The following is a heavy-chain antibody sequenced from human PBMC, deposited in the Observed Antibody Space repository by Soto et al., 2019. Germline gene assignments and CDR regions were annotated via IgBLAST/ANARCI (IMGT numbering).Heavy chain of an antibody. J-gene: IGHJ4*02. CDR2: IYSSGST. CDR1: GGSISSGGYY. D-gene: IGHD3-16*01. V-gene: IGHV4-31*03. Sequence: QVQLQESGPGLVKPSQTLSLTCTVSGGSISSGGYYWSWIRQHPGKGLEWIGYIYSSGSTYYNPSLKCRVTISADTSKNQFSLKLSSVTAADTGVYYCARETVILANFFDYWGQGTLVTVSS. CDR3: ARETVILANFFDY.